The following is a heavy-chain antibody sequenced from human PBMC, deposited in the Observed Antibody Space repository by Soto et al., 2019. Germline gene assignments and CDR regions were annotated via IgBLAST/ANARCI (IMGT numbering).Heavy chain of an antibody. V-gene: IGHV4-39*01. CDR3: ARLWLYYYYMDV. D-gene: IGHD3-16*01. J-gene: IGHJ6*03. Sequence: SETLSLTCSVSGDSINSTTYYWGWIRQPPGQGLEWIGSIYYSGTTYYNPSLKSRVTISVDTSRNQFSLKLTSVTAADTAVYYCARLWLYYYYMDVWGTGTTVTVSS. CDR2: IYYSGTT. CDR1: GDSINSTTYY.